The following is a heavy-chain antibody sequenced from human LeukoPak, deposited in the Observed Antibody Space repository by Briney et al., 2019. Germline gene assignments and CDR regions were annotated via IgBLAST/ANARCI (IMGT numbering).Heavy chain of an antibody. J-gene: IGHJ4*02. CDR1: GFTFSSFS. V-gene: IGHV3-21*01. D-gene: IGHD3-16*01. Sequence: GRSLRLSCAAAGFTFSSFSTKWVRQDPGKWLEWVSCVSSTTTYIYYADSVKGRFTISRDNAKNSLYLQMNSLRAEDTAVYYCAREYDGAFDYWGQGTLVTVSS. CDR2: VSSTTTYI. CDR3: AREYDGAFDY.